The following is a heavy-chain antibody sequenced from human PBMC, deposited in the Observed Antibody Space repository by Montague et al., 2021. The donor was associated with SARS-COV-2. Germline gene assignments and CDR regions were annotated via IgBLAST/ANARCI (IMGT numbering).Heavy chain of an antibody. D-gene: IGHD3-22*01. Sequence: SETLSLTCAVYGGSFSDYHWSWIHQPPGQGLEWIGEINHSGNTNXXPPLKSRVTISRDTSKSQFSLKLSSVTAADTAVYYCARGLTDISMIVVVLLGASHYFDSWGQGTLVTVSS. CDR2: INHSGNT. CDR3: ARGLTDISMIVVVLLGASHYFDS. V-gene: IGHV4-34*01. J-gene: IGHJ4*02. CDR1: GGSFSDYH.